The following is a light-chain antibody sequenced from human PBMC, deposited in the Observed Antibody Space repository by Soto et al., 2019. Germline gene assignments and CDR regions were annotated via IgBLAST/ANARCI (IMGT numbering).Light chain of an antibody. V-gene: IGKV1-33*01. CDR3: QQSEALVLS. CDR2: DAS. Sequence: DIPMTQSPSSLSASVGDRVTISCQASQDITDYLNWYQQKPGKAPRLLIYDASNLETGVPSRFSGSGSGTDVTLTISRLQPEDIATYYCQQSEALVLSFGGGTKVEIK. J-gene: IGKJ4*01. CDR1: QDITDY.